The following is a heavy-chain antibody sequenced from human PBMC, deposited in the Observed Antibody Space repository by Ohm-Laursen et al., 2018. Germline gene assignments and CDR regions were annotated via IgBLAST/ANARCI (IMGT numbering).Heavy chain of an antibody. V-gene: IGHV1-8*01. CDR1: GYTFSSYD. D-gene: IGHD1-1*01. CDR3: ARAVRNQLVSDY. CDR2: MNPNSGNT. J-gene: IGHJ4*02. Sequence: SSVKVSCKASGYTFSSYDIIWVWQASGQGPEWMGWMNPNSGNTGYSQKFRDRVTMTSDTSISTAYMELYGLTSEDTAAYYCARAVRNQLVSDYWGQGTLVTVSS.